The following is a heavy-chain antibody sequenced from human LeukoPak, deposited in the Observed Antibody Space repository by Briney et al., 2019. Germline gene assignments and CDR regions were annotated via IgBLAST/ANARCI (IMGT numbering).Heavy chain of an antibody. V-gene: IGHV3-30*03. Sequence: PGGSLRLSCSASGFTVSSYGMHWVRQAPGKGLEWVAVISFDGTKKSYADAVMGRFTISRDNAKNSLSVQMTTLRAEDTAVYYCARSPGGDYGWLYVDYWGQGTLVTVSS. CDR3: ARSPGGDYGWLYVDY. CDR1: GFTVSSYG. CDR2: ISFDGTKK. D-gene: IGHD4-17*01. J-gene: IGHJ4*02.